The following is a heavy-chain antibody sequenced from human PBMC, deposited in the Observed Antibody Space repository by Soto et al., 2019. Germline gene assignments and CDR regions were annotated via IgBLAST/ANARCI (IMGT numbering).Heavy chain of an antibody. CDR2: IYYSGST. Sequence: QLQLQESGPGLVKPSETLPLTCTVSGGSISSSSYYWGWIRQPPGKGLEWIGSIYYSGSTYYNPSLKSRVTISVDTSKNQFSLKLSSVTAADTAVYYCARSQELLYCSSTSCLFDYWGQGTLVTVSS. CDR3: ARSQELLYCSSTSCLFDY. D-gene: IGHD2-2*01. V-gene: IGHV4-39*01. CDR1: GGSISSSSYY. J-gene: IGHJ4*02.